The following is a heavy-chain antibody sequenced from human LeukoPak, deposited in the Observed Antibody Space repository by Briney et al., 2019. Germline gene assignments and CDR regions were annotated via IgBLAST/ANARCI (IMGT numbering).Heavy chain of an antibody. CDR3: ASTSLGKRGSWSYYYDLPAFDI. V-gene: IGHV1-69*04. J-gene: IGHJ3*02. CDR2: IIPILGIA. D-gene: IGHD3-10*01. Sequence: ASVKVSCKASGGTFSSYAISWVRQAPGQGLEWMGRIIPILGIANYAQKFQGRVTITADKSTSTAYMELSSLRSEDTAVYYCASTSLGKRGSWSYYYDLPAFDIWGQGTMVTVSS. CDR1: GGTFSSYA.